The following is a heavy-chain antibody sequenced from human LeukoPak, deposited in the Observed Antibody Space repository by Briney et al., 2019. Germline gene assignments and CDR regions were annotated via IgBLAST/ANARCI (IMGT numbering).Heavy chain of an antibody. CDR3: AKAASGYYYLYYFDY. D-gene: IGHD3-22*01. CDR2: MSSSGSTI. J-gene: IGHJ4*02. Sequence: PGGSLRLSCAASGFTFSDYYMSWIGQAPGKGLEWVSNMSSSGSTIYYADSVKGRFTISRDNAKNSLYLQMNSLRAEDTAVYYCAKAASGYYYLYYFDYWGQGTLVTVSS. CDR1: GFTFSDYY. V-gene: IGHV3-11*01.